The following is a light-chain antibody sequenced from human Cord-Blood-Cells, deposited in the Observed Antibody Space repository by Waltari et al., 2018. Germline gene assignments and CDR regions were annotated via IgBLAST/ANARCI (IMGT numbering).Light chain of an antibody. CDR3: QQSYSTPFT. V-gene: IGKV1-39*01. CDR2: AAS. CDR1: QSISSY. Sequence: DIQMTQSPSSLSASVGDRVTITCQASQSISSYLNWYQQKPGKAPKLLIYAASILQSGVPSRFSGSGSGTDFTLTISSLQPEDFATYYCQQSYSTPFTFGPGTKVDIK. J-gene: IGKJ3*01.